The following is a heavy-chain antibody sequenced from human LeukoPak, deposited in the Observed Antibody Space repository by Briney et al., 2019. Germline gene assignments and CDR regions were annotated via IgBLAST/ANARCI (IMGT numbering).Heavy chain of an antibody. J-gene: IGHJ6*03. CDR3: ARHPRSDTAMAIDYYYYMDV. CDR2: IYPGDSDT. CDR1: GYSFTSYW. D-gene: IGHD5-18*01. Sequence: GESLKISCKGSGYSFTSYWIGWVRQMPGKGLEWMGIIYPGDSDTRYSPSFQGQVTISADKSISTAYLQWSSLKASDTAMYYCARHPRSDTAMAIDYYYYMDVWGKGTTVTVSS. V-gene: IGHV5-51*01.